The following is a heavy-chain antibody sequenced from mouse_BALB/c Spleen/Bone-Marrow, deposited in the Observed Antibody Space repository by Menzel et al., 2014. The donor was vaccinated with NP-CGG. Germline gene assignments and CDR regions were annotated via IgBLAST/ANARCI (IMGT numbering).Heavy chain of an antibody. V-gene: IGHV1S127*01. J-gene: IGHJ3*01. CDR3: TRNDYDGFAY. Sequence: LVESGAELVKPGASVKMSCKASGYTFTSYWMHWVKQRPGQGLEWIGTIDPSDSYTSYNQKFKGKATLTVDTSSSTAYMQLSSLTSEDSAVYYCTRNDYDGFAYWGQGTLVTVSA. CDR2: IDPSDSYT. D-gene: IGHD2-4*01. CDR1: GYTFTSYW.